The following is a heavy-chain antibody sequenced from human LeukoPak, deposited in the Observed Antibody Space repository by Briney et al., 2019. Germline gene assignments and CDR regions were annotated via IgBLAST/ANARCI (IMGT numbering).Heavy chain of an antibody. CDR1: GYNLNTYH. CDR3: ATEYVRTHYFDW. CDR2: ITSTGTTT. V-gene: IGHV1-46*02. D-gene: IGHD3-16*01. J-gene: IGHJ4*02. Sequence: RASVKVSCKASGYNLNTYHMHWVRQAPGQGLEWMGIITSTGTTTICAQKFQGRVTMTRDTSTSTVYMDLSSLRSDDTAVYYCATEYVRTHYFDWWGQGTLVTVSS.